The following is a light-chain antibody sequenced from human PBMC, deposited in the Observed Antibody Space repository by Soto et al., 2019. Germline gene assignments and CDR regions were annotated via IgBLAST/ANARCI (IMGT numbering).Light chain of an antibody. J-gene: IGKJ2*01. CDR2: GAS. CDR1: QSVRDN. Sequence: ETLLTQSPATLSVSPAERATLSCRASQSVRDNLAWYQQKPGQAPRLLIYGASTRAPGIPDRFSGSGFGTEFSLTISSLQSEDFAVYYCQQHNDWPPSTFGQGTKLEIK. V-gene: IGKV3-15*01. CDR3: QQHNDWPPST.